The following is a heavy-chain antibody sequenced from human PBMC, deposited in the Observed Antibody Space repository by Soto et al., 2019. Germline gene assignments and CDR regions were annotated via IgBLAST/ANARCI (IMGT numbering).Heavy chain of an antibody. Sequence: EVQLVESGGGLVKPGGSLRLSCAASGFTFSSYSMNWVRQAPGKGLEWVSYISSSSSYIYYADSVKGRFTISRDNAKNSLYLQMNSLRAEDTAVYYCARDHYGSGSRYYYYGMDVWAQGTTVTVSS. V-gene: IGHV3-21*01. CDR1: GFTFSSYS. J-gene: IGHJ6*02. CDR3: ARDHYGSGSRYYYYGMDV. CDR2: ISSSSSYI. D-gene: IGHD3-10*01.